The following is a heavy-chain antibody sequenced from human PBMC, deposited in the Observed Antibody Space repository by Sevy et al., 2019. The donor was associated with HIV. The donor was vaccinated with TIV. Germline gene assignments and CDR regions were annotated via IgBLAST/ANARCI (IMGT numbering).Heavy chain of an antibody. D-gene: IGHD6-19*01. V-gene: IGHV4-4*07. CDR2: IYSSGST. CDR3: VRDYTSGWTRPGY. J-gene: IGHJ4*02. Sequence: SDTLSLTCTVSGGSISSYYWSWIRQPAGKGLEWIGRIYSSGSTNYNPSLKSRVTMSLDTSKNQFSLKLTSVTAADTAVYYCVRDYTSGWTRPGYWGQGTLVTVSS. CDR1: GGSISSYY.